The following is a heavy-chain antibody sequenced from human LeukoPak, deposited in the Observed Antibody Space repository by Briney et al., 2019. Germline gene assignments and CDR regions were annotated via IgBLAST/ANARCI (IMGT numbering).Heavy chain of an antibody. CDR1: GYSISSGYY. CDR3: TREHGWYYFDY. V-gene: IGHV4-38-2*02. D-gene: IGHD6-19*01. Sequence: SETLSLTCTVSGYSISSGYYWGWIRQPPGKGLEWIGEIYHSGTTNYNPSLKSRVTISVDKSKNQFSLRLSSVTAADTAVYHCTREHGWYYFDYWGQGTLVTVSS. J-gene: IGHJ4*02. CDR2: IYHSGTT.